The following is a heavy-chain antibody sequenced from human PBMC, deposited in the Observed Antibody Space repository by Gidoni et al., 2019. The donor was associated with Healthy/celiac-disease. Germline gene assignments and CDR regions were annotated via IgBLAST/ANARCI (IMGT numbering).Heavy chain of an antibody. Sequence: EVPLVESGGGLIQPGGSLSLSCAASGFTVSSNYMSWVRQAPGKGLEWVSVIYSGGSTYYADSVKGRFTIYRDNSKNTLYLQMNSLRAEDTAVYYCARATPFRATIYGMDVWGQGTTVTVSS. V-gene: IGHV3-53*01. CDR1: GFTVSSNY. CDR2: IYSGGST. J-gene: IGHJ6*02. CDR3: ARATPFRATIYGMDV.